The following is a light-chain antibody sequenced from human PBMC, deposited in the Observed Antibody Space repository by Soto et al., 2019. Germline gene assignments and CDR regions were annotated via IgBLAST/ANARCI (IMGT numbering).Light chain of an antibody. J-gene: IGLJ1*01. CDR3: CSFTTSSPLV. V-gene: IGLV2-14*01. CDR1: SSDIGAYNH. Sequence: QSALTQPASVSGSPGKSITISCTGTSSDIGAYNHVSWYQQNPVKAPQLIIYEVSNRPSGLSNRFSAYKSGNAASLTISGIQAEDEADYFCCSFTTSSPLVFGTGTKVTVL. CDR2: EVS.